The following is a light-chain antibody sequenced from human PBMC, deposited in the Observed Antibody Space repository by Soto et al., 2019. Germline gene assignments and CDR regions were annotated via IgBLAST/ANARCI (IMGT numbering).Light chain of an antibody. J-gene: IGKJ4*01. Sequence: EIVMTQSPATLSVSPGERATLSCRASQSISSNLAWYQQKPGQPPRLLISGASARATDIPARFDGSGSGTEFSLTISSLQSEDFAIYYCQQYYNWPLTFGGGTKVEIK. CDR2: GAS. CDR1: QSISSN. V-gene: IGKV3-15*01. CDR3: QQYYNWPLT.